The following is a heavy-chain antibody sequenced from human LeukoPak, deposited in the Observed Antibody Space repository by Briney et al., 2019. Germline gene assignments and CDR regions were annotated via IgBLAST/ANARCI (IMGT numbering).Heavy chain of an antibody. V-gene: IGHV7-4-1*02. Sequence: GASVKVSCKASGYTFTSYAMNWVRQATGQGLEWMGWINTNTGNPTYAQGFTGRFVFSLDTSVSTAYLQVSSLKAEDTAVYYCARGGESITIFGVVIIGYFDYWGQGTLVTVSS. CDR2: INTNTGNP. J-gene: IGHJ4*02. CDR1: GYTFTSYA. CDR3: ARGGESITIFGVVIIGYFDY. D-gene: IGHD3-3*01.